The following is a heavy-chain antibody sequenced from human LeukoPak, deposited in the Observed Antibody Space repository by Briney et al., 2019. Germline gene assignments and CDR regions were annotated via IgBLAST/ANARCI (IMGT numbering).Heavy chain of an antibody. Sequence: PGGSLRLSCAASGFTFSNFAMHWVRQAPGKGLEWVAFISYDGNNKYYADSVKGRFTISRDSSKSTLYLQVNSLRAEDTTVYYCAREEPGIAAAGMDYWGQGTLVTVSS. J-gene: IGHJ4*02. CDR3: AREEPGIAAAGMDY. V-gene: IGHV3-30-3*01. CDR2: ISYDGNNK. D-gene: IGHD6-13*01. CDR1: GFTFSNFA.